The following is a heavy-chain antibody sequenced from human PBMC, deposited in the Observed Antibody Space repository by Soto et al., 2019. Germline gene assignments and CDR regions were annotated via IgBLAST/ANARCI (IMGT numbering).Heavy chain of an antibody. Sequence: SETLSLTCTVSGGSISSYYWSWIRQPPGKGLEWIGYIYYSGSTNYNPSLKSRVTISVDTSKNQFSLKLSSVTAADTAVYYCARARPPLGWFDPWGQGTLVTVSS. J-gene: IGHJ5*02. V-gene: IGHV4-59*08. CDR3: ARARPPLGWFDP. CDR2: IYYSGST. D-gene: IGHD1-26*01. CDR1: GGSISSYY.